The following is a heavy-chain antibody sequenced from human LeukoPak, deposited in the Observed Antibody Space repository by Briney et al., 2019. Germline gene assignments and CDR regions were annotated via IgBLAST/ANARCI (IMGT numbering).Heavy chain of an antibody. CDR3: SSVRCSGGSCTCMY. V-gene: IGHV1-2*06. Sequence: ASVKVSCKASGYTFTGYYMHWVRQAPGQGLEWMGRINPNSGGTNYAQTFQGRGTMTRDTSITTAYMELSRLRSDATAASYCSSVRCSGGSCTCMYWGEGTLVTVSS. CDR2: INPNSGGT. J-gene: IGHJ4*02. CDR1: GYTFTGYY. D-gene: IGHD2-15*01.